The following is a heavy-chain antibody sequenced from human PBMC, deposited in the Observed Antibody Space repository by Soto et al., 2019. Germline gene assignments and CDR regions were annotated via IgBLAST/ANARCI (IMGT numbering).Heavy chain of an antibody. J-gene: IGHJ6*02. CDR2: IYYSGST. CDR1: GDSISSTNNY. CDR3: ARTVCSSASCYGYYYYGLDV. D-gene: IGHD2-2*01. V-gene: IGHV4-31*03. Sequence: SETLSLTCTVCGDSISSTNNYWSWIRQHPGKGLEWIGYIYYSGSTYYNPSLKSRPAISVDTSKNQFSLKLSSVTAADTAVYYCARTVCSSASCYGYYYYGLDVWGQGTTVTVSS.